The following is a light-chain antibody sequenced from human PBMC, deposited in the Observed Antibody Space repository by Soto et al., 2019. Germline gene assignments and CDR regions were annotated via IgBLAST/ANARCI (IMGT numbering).Light chain of an antibody. J-gene: IGKJ1*01. Sequence: EIVLTQSPATLSLSPGERATLSCRASQSFSNSLAWYQQRPGQAPRLLIYGTSNRATGIPARFSGSGSGTDFTLTINSLEPEDFAGYYCQQCGNSWTFGQGTKVEIK. CDR2: GTS. V-gene: IGKV3-11*01. CDR3: QQCGNSWT. CDR1: QSFSNS.